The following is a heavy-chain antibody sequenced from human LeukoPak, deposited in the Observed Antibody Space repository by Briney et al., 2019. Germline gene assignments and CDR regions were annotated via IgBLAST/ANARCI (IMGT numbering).Heavy chain of an antibody. V-gene: IGHV3-23*01. J-gene: IGHJ4*02. D-gene: IGHD1-26*01. CDR2: ISGSGGST. CDR3: AKGGPTGSNYFDF. Sequence: GGSLRLSCAASGFTFSSYAMSWVRQAPGKGLEWVSAISGSGGSTYYADSVKGRFTVSRDNSKTTLYLQMNSLRADDTAVYYCAKGGPTGSNYFDFWGQGTLVTVSS. CDR1: GFTFSSYA.